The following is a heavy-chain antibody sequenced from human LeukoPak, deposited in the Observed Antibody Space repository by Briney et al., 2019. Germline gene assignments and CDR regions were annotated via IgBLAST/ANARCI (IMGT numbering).Heavy chain of an antibody. J-gene: IGHJ6*02. Sequence: GGSLRLSCAASGFTFSSYDMHWVRQATGKGLEWVSAIGTAGDTYYPGSVKGRFTISRENAKNSLYLQMNSLRAGDTAVYYCARGGVAPAVAGGVYYYYYGMDVWGQGTTVTVSS. CDR1: GFTFSSYD. V-gene: IGHV3-13*01. CDR3: ARGGVAPAVAGGVYYYYYGMDV. CDR2: IGTAGDT. D-gene: IGHD6-19*01.